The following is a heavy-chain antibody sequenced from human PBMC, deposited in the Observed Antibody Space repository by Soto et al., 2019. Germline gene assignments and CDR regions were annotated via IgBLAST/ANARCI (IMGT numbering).Heavy chain of an antibody. CDR3: ARDMSGGDWNY. V-gene: IGHV1-46*01. J-gene: IGHJ4*02. Sequence: ASVKVSFKASGYTFTSYHIHWVRQAPGQGLEWMGIINPSNSDTNYPQRFRGRVTMTRDTSTSTVYMELNSLTSEDTAVYFCARDMSGGDWNYWGQGNLVTFSS. CDR1: GYTFTSYH. CDR2: INPSNSDT. D-gene: IGHD2-21*02.